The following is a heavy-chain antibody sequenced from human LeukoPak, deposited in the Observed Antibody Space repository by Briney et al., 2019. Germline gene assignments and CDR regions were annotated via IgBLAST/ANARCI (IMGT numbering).Heavy chain of an antibody. CDR2: ISWNSGSI. V-gene: IGHV3-9*01. CDR3: AKASSAFIAAAGYFDY. D-gene: IGHD6-13*01. CDR1: GFTFDDYA. Sequence: GGSLRLSCAASGFTFDDYAMHWVRQAPGKGLEWVSGISWNSGSIGYADSVKGRFTISRDNAKNSLYLQMNGLRAEDTALYYCAKASSAFIAAAGYFDYWGQGTLVTVSS. J-gene: IGHJ4*02.